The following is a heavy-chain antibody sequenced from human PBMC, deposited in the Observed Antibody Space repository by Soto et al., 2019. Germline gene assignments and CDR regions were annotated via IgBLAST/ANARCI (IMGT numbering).Heavy chain of an antibody. Sequence: QVQLVQSGAEVKKPGSSVKVSCKASGGTFSSYAISWVRQAPGQGLEWMGGIIPIFGTANYAQKFQGRVTXXAXEXXSTAYMELSSLRSEDTAVYYCARPATDSSGYYYVYWGQGTLVTVSS. CDR3: ARPATDSSGYYYVY. D-gene: IGHD3-22*01. CDR2: IIPIFGTA. J-gene: IGHJ4*02. V-gene: IGHV1-69*12. CDR1: GGTFSSYA.